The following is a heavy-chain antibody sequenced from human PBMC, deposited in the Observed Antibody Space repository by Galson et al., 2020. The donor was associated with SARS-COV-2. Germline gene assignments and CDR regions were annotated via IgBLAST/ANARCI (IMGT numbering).Heavy chain of an antibody. Sequence: SETLSLPCAVYGGSFSSYDYSWIRQPPGKGLEWIGEINHSAITNYNPSLKSRVTISVDTSKNQFSLKLSSVTAADTAVYYCATRPRGYSSGWGSYYYYAMDVWGQGTTVTVSS. CDR2: INHSAIT. CDR1: GGSFSSYD. D-gene: IGHD6-19*01. V-gene: IGHV4-34*01. CDR3: ATRPRGYSSGWGSYYYYAMDV. J-gene: IGHJ6*02.